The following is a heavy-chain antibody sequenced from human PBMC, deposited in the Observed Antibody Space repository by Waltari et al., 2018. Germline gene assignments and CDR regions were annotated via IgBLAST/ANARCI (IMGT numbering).Heavy chain of an antibody. CDR2: ISYDGSNE. Sequence: QVHLVESGGGVVQPGGSLRLSCAAPGLHFTLFGMPWVRQAPGKGLEWVSFISYDGSNENYADSVKGRFTMSRDNSKKMLYVQMNNLRAEDSAVYYCVKGNEIDYWGQGTLVTVSS. CDR1: GLHFTLFG. CDR3: VKGNEIDY. V-gene: IGHV3-30*02. J-gene: IGHJ4*02. D-gene: IGHD1-1*01.